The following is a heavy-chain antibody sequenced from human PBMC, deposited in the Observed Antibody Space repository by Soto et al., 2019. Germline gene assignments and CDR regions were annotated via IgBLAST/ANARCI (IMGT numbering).Heavy chain of an antibody. CDR3: ARVWLYGMDV. Sequence: PGGSLRLSCAVSGFTFSSYGMSWVRQTPGKGLEWVSYIGYSGSTRYYADSVKGRFTISRDNTKKSLNLHMNSLRAEDTAVYDCARVWLYGMDVWGQGITVTVAS. J-gene: IGHJ6*02. CDR2: IGYSGSTR. CDR1: GFTFSSYG. D-gene: IGHD5-12*01. V-gene: IGHV3-48*04.